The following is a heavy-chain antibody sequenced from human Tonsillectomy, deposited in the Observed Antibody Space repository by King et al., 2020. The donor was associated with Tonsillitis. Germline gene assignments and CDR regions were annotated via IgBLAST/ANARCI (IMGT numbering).Heavy chain of an antibody. CDR2: ISFVGDIK. Sequence: QLVQSGGGLVQPGRSLKLSCSASGFTFASSDMYWVRQGPGKGLEWVALISFVGDIKHYAKSVRGRFTISRDNSRSTLSLQMYGLRVDDTAVYYCVSGTHHSGAGTYYPAYFVSWGPGTPVTVSS. CDR3: VSGTHHSGAGTYYPAYFVS. CDR1: GFTFASSD. D-gene: IGHD3-10*01. V-gene: IGHV3-30*19. J-gene: IGHJ4*02.